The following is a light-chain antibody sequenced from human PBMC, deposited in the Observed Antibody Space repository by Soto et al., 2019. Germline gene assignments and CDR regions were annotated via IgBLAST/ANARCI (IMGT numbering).Light chain of an antibody. V-gene: IGKV3-20*01. CDR1: QSVSSDY. Sequence: ELVLTQSPGTLSLSPGERATLSCRASQSVSSDYLAWYQQKPGQAPRLLIYGASSRATGIPDRFSGSGSGTDFTLTISRLEAADFAVYYCQQYGSSHFTFGQGTRLEIK. CDR3: QQYGSSHFT. J-gene: IGKJ5*01. CDR2: GAS.